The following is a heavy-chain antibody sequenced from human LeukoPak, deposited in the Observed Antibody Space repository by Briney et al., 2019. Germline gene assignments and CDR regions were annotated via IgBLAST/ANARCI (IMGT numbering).Heavy chain of an antibody. CDR2: INHSGST. CDR3: ARGCWPYSSSWLGGDYFDY. CDR1: GGSFSGYY. V-gene: IGHV4-34*01. Sequence: SETLSLTCAVYGGSFSGYYWSWIRQPPGKGLEWIGEINHSGSTNYNPSLKSRVTISVDTSKNQFSLKLSSVTAADTAVYYCARGCWPYSSSWLGGDYFDYWGQGTLVTVSS. J-gene: IGHJ4*02. D-gene: IGHD6-13*01.